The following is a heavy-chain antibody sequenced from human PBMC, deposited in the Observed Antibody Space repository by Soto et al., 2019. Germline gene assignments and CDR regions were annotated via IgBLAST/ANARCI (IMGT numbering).Heavy chain of an antibody. CDR3: ARDQEPTTLTSRPGYSFGF. J-gene: IGHJ4*02. CDR1: GGAFSTYA. CDR2: IIPVFGAP. V-gene: IGHV1-69*06. Sequence: QVQLVQSGAEVKKPGSSVKVSCKASGGAFSTYAITWVRQAPGQGLEWMGGIIPVFGAPNYAQKFQGRVTITADRLTNTAYMELSSLRSEDTAVYYCARDQEPTTLTSRPGYSFGFWGQGTLVTVSS. D-gene: IGHD5-18*01.